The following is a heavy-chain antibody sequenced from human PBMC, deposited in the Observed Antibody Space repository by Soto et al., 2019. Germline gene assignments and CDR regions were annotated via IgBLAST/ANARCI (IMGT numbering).Heavy chain of an antibody. CDR3: AGPGYSSQDY. Sequence: GGSLRLSCAASGFIFSSFALSWVRQAPGRGLEWVSAISGSGDGTDYADSVKGRFTISRDNSKNTLYLQMNGLRAEDTAVYYCAGPGYSSQDYWGQGALVTVSS. CDR1: GFIFSSFA. V-gene: IGHV3-23*01. CDR2: ISGSGDGT. J-gene: IGHJ4*02. D-gene: IGHD5-18*01.